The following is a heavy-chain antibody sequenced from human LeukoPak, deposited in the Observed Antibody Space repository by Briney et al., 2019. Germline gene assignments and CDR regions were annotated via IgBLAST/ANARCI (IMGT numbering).Heavy chain of an antibody. J-gene: IGHJ4*02. CDR2: ISAYNGNT. CDR1: GYTFTSYG. Sequence: ASVKVSCKASGYTFTSYGISWVRQAPGQGLEWMGWISAYNGNTNYAQKLQGRVTMTTDTSTSTAYMELRSLRSDDTVVYYCARVLIAARLFDYWGQGTLVTVSS. D-gene: IGHD6-6*01. V-gene: IGHV1-18*01. CDR3: ARVLIAARLFDY.